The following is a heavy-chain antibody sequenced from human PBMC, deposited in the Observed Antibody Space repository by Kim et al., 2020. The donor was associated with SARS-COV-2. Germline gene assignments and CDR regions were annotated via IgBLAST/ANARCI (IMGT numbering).Heavy chain of an antibody. CDR1: GGSFSGYY. CDR3: ARGHDSSGYYRNWFDP. V-gene: IGHV4-34*01. Sequence: SETLSLTCAVYGGSFSGYYWSWIRQPPGKGLEWIGEINHSGSTNYNPSLKSRVTISVDTSKNQFSLKLSSVTAADTAVYYCARGHDSSGYYRNWFDPWGQGTLVTVSS. CDR2: INHSGST. D-gene: IGHD3-22*01. J-gene: IGHJ5*02.